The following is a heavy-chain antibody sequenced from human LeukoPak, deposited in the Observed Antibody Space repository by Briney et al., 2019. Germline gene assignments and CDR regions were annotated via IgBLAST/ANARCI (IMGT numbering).Heavy chain of an antibody. J-gene: IGHJ4*02. CDR2: ISAYNGNT. Sequence: ASVKVSCKASGYTFTSYGISWVRQAPGQGLEWMGWISAYNGNTNYAQKLQGRVTMTTDTSTSTAYMELRSLRSDDTAVYYCARGALWFGELLSNFDYWGQGTLVTVSS. CDR3: ARGALWFGELLSNFDY. CDR1: GYTFTSYG. D-gene: IGHD3-10*01. V-gene: IGHV1-18*01.